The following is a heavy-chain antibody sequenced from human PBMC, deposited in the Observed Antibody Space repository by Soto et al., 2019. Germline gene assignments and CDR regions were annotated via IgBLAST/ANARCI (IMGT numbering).Heavy chain of an antibody. CDR3: ATEGYGDYGKPFDY. CDR2: IIPLFGTA. CDR1: GGTFSSYT. Sequence: QVQLVQSGAEVKKPGSSVKVSCKTSGGTFSSYTINWVRQAPGQGLEWMGGIIPLFGTANYAQKFQGRVTITADESTSTAYMQLSSLRSEDTAVSYCATEGYGDYGKPFDYWGQGTLVTVSS. J-gene: IGHJ4*02. D-gene: IGHD4-17*01. V-gene: IGHV1-69*01.